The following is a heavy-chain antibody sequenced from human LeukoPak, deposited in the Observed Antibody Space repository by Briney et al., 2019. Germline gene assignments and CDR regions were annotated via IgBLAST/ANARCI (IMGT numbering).Heavy chain of an antibody. CDR3: AREGSRITIFGVAMNWFDP. D-gene: IGHD3-3*01. V-gene: IGHV4-59*12. CDR1: GGSISSYY. J-gene: IGHJ5*02. Sequence: SETLSLTCTVSGGSISSYYWSWIRQPPGKGLEWIGYIYYSGSTNYNPSLKSRVTISVDTSKNQFSLKLSSVTAADTAVYYCAREGSRITIFGVAMNWFDPWGQGTLVTVSS. CDR2: IYYSGST.